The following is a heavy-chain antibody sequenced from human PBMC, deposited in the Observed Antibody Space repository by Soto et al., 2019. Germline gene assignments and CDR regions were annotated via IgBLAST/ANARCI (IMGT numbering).Heavy chain of an antibody. J-gene: IGHJ4*02. V-gene: IGHV4-34*01. CDR1: GGSFSGYY. CDR2: INHSGST. CDR3: ARGRGQQLFPY. Sequence: QVQLQQWGAGLLKPSETLSLTCAVYGGSFSGYYWSWIRQPPGKGLEWIGEINHSGSTNYNPSLKSRVTISVDTSKNQFSLKLSSVTAADTAVYYCARGRGQQLFPYWGQGTLVIVSS. D-gene: IGHD6-13*01.